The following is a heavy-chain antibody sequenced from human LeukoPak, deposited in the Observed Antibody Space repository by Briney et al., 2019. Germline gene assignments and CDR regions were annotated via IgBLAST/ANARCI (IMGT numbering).Heavy chain of an antibody. CDR1: GFTFSDYY. CDR2: ISSSGRTI. D-gene: IGHD3-9*01. V-gene: IGHV3-11*04. J-gene: IGHJ4*02. Sequence: GGSLRLSCAASGFTFSDYYVSWIRQAPGRGLEWVAYISSSGRTIYYADSVKGRFTISRDNAKNSLYLQMNSLRAEDTAVYYCARDSLDDYDILPGYSEMGNFDYWGQGTLVTVSS. CDR3: ARDSLDDYDILPGYSEMGNFDY.